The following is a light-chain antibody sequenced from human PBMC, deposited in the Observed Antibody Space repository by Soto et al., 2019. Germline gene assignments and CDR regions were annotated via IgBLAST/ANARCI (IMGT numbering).Light chain of an antibody. Sequence: IVMTQSPATLSVSPGEGATLPCRSSQSVRTTVAWYQQRPGQAPRVLIYDASTRATGVPARFSGGGAGTDFTLTVTSLQSEDFGIYYCQQYTDWPTTFGQGTKVDIK. CDR3: QQYTDWPTT. CDR1: QSVRTT. V-gene: IGKV3-15*01. CDR2: DAS. J-gene: IGKJ1*01.